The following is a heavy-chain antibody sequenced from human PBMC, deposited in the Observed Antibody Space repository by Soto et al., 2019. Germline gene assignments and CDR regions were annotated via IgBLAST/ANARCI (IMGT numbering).Heavy chain of an antibody. CDR3: ATSYGSGYRAFDY. CDR2: VNPILSMA. J-gene: IGHJ4*02. D-gene: IGHD3-10*01. Sequence: QVQLLQSGAELKKPGSSVKVSCKASGDTFSFYTSNWVRQAPGIGLEWMGRVNPILSMANYAQTFQGRVTMTADKTTRTGYMEMRSVRSEDTAFYYCATSYGSGYRAFDYWGQGALVTVSS. CDR1: GDTFSFYT. V-gene: IGHV1-69*02.